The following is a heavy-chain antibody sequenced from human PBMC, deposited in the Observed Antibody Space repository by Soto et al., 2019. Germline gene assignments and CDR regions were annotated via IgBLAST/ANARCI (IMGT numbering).Heavy chain of an antibody. Sequence: TSVKVSCEASGFSFTSSARQWVRQARGQRLEWIGWIVVGSGSTNYAQKFQERVTITRDMSTSTAYMELSSLRSEDTAVYYCAAEKYCSGGSCYYRERDAFDIWGQGTMVTVSS. CDR2: IVVGSGST. J-gene: IGHJ3*02. CDR1: GFSFTSSA. D-gene: IGHD2-15*01. CDR3: AAEKYCSGGSCYYRERDAFDI. V-gene: IGHV1-58*02.